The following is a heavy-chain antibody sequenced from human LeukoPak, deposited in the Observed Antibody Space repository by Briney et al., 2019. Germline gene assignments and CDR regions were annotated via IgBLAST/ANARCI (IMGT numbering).Heavy chain of an antibody. D-gene: IGHD3-10*01. CDR1: GFTFSSYA. V-gene: IGHV3-23*01. CDR3: AKEGTMVRGLAPPAPNWFDP. J-gene: IGHJ5*02. CDR2: ISGSGGST. Sequence: GGSLRLSCAASGFTFSSYAMSWVRQAPGKGLEWVSAISGSGGSTYYADSVKGRFTISRDNSKNTLYLQMNSLRAEDTAVYYCAKEGTMVRGLAPPAPNWFDPWGQGTLVTVSS.